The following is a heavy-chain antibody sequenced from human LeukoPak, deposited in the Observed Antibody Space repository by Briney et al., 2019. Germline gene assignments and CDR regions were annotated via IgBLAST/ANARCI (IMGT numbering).Heavy chain of an antibody. D-gene: IGHD1-26*01. CDR2: IYYTGST. CDR1: GASISGSGYY. CDR3: VKSGGYGLIDY. Sequence: SGTLSLTCAVSGASISGSGYYLGWIRQPPGKGLEWIGNIYYTGSTYYNASLQSRVTISIDTSKNQFSLRLNSVTAADTAMYYCVKSGGYGLIDYWGQGTLVTVSS. J-gene: IGHJ4*02. V-gene: IGHV4-39*01.